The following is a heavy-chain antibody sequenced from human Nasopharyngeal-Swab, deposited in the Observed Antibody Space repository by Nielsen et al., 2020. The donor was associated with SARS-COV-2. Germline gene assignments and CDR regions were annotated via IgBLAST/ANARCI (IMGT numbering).Heavy chain of an antibody. V-gene: IGHV7-4-1*01. CDR1: GYTFTSYA. CDR2: INTNTGNP. Sequence: ASVKVSCNASGYTFTSYAMNWVRQAPGQGLEWMGWINTNTGNPTYAQGFTGRFVFSLDTSVSTAYLQICSLKAEDTAVYYCARDISSYGSFGYYYYGMDVWGQGTTVTVSS. J-gene: IGHJ6*02. CDR3: ARDISSYGSFGYYYYGMDV. D-gene: IGHD5-18*01.